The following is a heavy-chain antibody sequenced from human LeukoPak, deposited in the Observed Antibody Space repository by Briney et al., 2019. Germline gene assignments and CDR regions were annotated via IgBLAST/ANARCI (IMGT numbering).Heavy chain of an antibody. CDR3: ARVGNYYGSGSYSNYYYGMDV. V-gene: IGHV1-46*01. D-gene: IGHD3-10*01. CDR1: GYTFTSYY. CDR2: INPSGGST. Sequence: GASVKVSCKAPGYTFTSYYMHWVRQAPGQGLEWMGIINPSGGSTSYAQKFQGRVTMTRDTSTSTVYMELSSLRSEDTAVYYCARVGNYYGSGSYSNYYYGMDVWGKGTTVTVSS. J-gene: IGHJ6*04.